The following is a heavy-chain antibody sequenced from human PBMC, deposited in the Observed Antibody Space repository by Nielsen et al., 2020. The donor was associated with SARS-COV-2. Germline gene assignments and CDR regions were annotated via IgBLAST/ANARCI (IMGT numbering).Heavy chain of an antibody. CDR1: GFTFSSYE. V-gene: IGHV3-20*01. CDR3: ARAYCSSTSCHLYYYGMDV. J-gene: IGHJ6*02. Sequence: GGSLRLSCAASGFTFSSYEMNWVRQAPGKGLEWVSGINWNGGSTGYADSVKGRFTISRDNAKNSLYLQMNSLRAEDTALYHCARAYCSSTSCHLYYYGMDVWGQGTTVTVSS. CDR2: INWNGGST. D-gene: IGHD2-2*01.